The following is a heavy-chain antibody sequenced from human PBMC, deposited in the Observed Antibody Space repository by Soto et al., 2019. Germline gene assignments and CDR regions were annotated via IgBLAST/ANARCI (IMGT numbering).Heavy chain of an antibody. CDR1: GGSSSASSYY. J-gene: IGHJ4*01. CDR2: MDYSGST. Sequence: LETLSLTCTVSGGSSSASSYYWGWIRQPPGKGLEWIGSMDYSGSTYYNPSLKSRVTISVDTSKNQFSLKLSSVTAADTAVYYCARHYYDSSGFYHLYYFDYWGHGTLVTVSS. V-gene: IGHV4-39*01. CDR3: ARHYYDSSGFYHLYYFDY. D-gene: IGHD3-22*01.